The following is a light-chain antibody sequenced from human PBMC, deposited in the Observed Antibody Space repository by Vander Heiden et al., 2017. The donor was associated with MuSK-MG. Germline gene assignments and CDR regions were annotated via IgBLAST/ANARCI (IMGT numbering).Light chain of an antibody. CDR2: EVS. Sequence: DIRMTQTPLSLSVTPGQPASISRKSSQSLLNGDGKTYLFWHLQKPGQPPQLLISEVSIRFSGVPDRFRGGGSGTDFTLKISRVEAEDVGVYDCMQSLQVPITFGQGTRLEI. J-gene: IGKJ5*01. V-gene: IGKV2D-29*01. CDR3: MQSLQVPIT. CDR1: QSLLNGDGKTY.